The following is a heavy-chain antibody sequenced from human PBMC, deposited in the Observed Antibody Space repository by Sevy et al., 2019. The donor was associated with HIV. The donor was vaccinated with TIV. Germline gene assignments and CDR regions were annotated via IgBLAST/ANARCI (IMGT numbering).Heavy chain of an antibody. CDR1: GFTFRSYG. CDR3: AKDVSDGYNYFLVF. D-gene: IGHD5-12*01. CDR2: ISNDGGNQ. Sequence: GGSLRLSCAASGFTFRSYGMHWVRQAPGKGLEWVAVISNDGGNQYYADSVKGRFTISRDNSKNTVYLQMNSLRAEDTAVYYCAKDVSDGYNYFLVFWGQGALVTVSS. V-gene: IGHV3-30*18. J-gene: IGHJ4*02.